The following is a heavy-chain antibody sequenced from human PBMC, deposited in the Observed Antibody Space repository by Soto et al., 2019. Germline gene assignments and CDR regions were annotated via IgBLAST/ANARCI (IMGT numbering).Heavy chain of an antibody. V-gene: IGHV1-3*01. CDR3: ARDRVLGWLPRDWFDP. D-gene: IGHD3-3*01. Sequence: QVQLVQSGAEVKKPGASVKVSCKASGYTFTTYTIHWVRQAPVQRLEWMGWINAGNGDTRYSQNFQGRVAITSDTSATTAYMELSRLLSEDTAVYYCARDRVLGWLPRDWFDPWGQGTLVTVSS. J-gene: IGHJ5*02. CDR2: INAGNGDT. CDR1: GYTFTTYT.